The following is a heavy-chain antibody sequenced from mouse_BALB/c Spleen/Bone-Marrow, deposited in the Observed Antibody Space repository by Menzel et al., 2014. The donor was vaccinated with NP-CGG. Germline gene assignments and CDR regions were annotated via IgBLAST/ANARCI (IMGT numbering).Heavy chain of an antibody. D-gene: IGHD2-14*01. CDR2: IFPGSGNT. V-gene: IGHV1-66*01. J-gene: IGHJ4*01. CDR3: AKRDKYDDYAMDY. CDR1: GYSFTSYY. Sequence: QVQLQQSGPELVKPGASVKISCKASGYSFTSYYIHWVKQRPGLGHEWIGWIFPGSGNTKYNEKFKGKATLTADTSSSTAYMQLSSLTSEDSAVYFCAKRDKYDDYAMDYWGQGTSVTVSS.